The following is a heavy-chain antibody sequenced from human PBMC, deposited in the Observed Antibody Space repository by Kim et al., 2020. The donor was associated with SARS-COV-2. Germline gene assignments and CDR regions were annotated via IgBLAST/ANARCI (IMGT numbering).Heavy chain of an antibody. CDR1: IHLHQLL. CDR3: ARDYSGELLYYFDY. V-gene: IGHV1-46*01. D-gene: IGHD1-26*01. J-gene: IGHJ4*02. Sequence: ASVEGLLQGIWIHLHQLLYALGRQAPGQGLEWMGIINPSGGSTSYAQKFQGRVTMTRDTSTSTVYMELSSLRSEDTAVYYCARDYSGELLYYFDYWGQGTLVTVSS. CDR2: INPSGGST.